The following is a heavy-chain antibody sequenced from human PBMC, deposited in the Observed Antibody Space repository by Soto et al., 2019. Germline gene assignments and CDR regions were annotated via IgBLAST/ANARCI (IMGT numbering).Heavy chain of an antibody. D-gene: IGHD3-3*01. CDR2: IYSSGNT. V-gene: IGHV4-4*07. CDR3: ARGQRFSDWFDT. CDR1: GGTISGYY. J-gene: IGHJ5*02. Sequence: PSETLSLTCRVSGGTISGYYWTWIRQPAGKGLEWIGRIYSSGNTKYNPSLQSRVTMSLDTSNNQFSLRLTSVTAADTAVYYCARGQRFSDWFDTWGQGTLVTVSS.